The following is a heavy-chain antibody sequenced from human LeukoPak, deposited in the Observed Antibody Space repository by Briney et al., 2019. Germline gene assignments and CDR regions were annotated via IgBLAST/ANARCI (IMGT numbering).Heavy chain of an antibody. D-gene: IGHD5-12*01. V-gene: IGHV3-30*18. J-gene: IGHJ6*02. Sequence: SCKASGGTFSSYGMHWVRQALGKGLEWVAIISYDGSNKYYADSVKGRFTISRDNSKNTLYLQMNSLRAEDTAVYYCANSGYNLEYYYGMDVWGQGTTVTVSS. CDR3: ANSGYNLEYYYGMDV. CDR2: ISYDGSNK. CDR1: GGTFSSYG.